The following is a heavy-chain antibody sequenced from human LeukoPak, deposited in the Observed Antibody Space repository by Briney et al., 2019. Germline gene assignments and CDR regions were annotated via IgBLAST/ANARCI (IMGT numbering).Heavy chain of an antibody. J-gene: IGHJ4*02. CDR1: RGTFSSYA. CDR3: ASSSGSYRVPGKFDY. V-gene: IGHV1-69*13. D-gene: IGHD1-26*01. Sequence: GASVKVSCKASRGTFSSYAISWVRQAPGQGLEWMGGIIPIFGTANYAQKFQGRVTITADESTSTAYMELSSLRSEDTAVYYCASSSGSYRVPGKFDYWGQGTLVTVSS. CDR2: IIPIFGTA.